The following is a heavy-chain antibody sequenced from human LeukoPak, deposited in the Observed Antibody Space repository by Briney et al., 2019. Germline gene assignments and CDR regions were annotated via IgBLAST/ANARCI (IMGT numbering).Heavy chain of an antibody. D-gene: IGHD2-21*02. CDR3: AREPRGGDCKFDY. CDR1: GFTFSSYA. J-gene: IGHJ4*02. V-gene: IGHV3-30-3*01. CDR2: ILCDGSNE. Sequence: GGSLRLSCAASGFTFSSYAMHWVRQAPGKGLEWVAGILCDGSNEFYADSVKGRFTISRDNSKNTLYLQMNSLRPEDTAVYYCAREPRGGDCKFDYWGQGTQVTVSS.